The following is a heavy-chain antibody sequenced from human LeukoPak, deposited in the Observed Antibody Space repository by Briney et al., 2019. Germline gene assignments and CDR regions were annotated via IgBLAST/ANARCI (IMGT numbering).Heavy chain of an antibody. CDR3: ARVGTQGYFDY. J-gene: IGHJ4*02. V-gene: IGHV3-48*03. D-gene: IGHD1-1*01. Sequence: EPGGSLRLSCAASGFTFSSYEMNWVRQAPGKGLEWVSYISSSGSPMYYADSVKGRFTISRDNAKNSLYLQMNSLRAEDTAVYYCARVGTQGYFDYWGQGTLVTAYS. CDR1: GFTFSSYE. CDR2: ISSSGSPM.